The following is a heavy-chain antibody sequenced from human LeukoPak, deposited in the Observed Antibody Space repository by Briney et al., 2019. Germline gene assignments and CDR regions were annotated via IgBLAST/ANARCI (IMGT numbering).Heavy chain of an antibody. CDR2: ISSSSSYI. D-gene: IGHD4-17*01. V-gene: IGHV3-21*01. CDR1: GFTFSIYN. Sequence: GGSLRLSCAASGFTFSIYNMNWVRQAPGKGLEWVSSISSSSSYIYYADSVKGRFTISRDNAKNSLYLQMNSLRAEDTAVYYCARLTTTVTSPFDYWGQGTLVTVSS. J-gene: IGHJ4*02. CDR3: ARLTTTVTSPFDY.